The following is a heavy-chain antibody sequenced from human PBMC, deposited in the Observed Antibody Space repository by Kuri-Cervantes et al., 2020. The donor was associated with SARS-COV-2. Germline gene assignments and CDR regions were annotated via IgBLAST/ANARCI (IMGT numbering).Heavy chain of an antibody. CDR3: AKSGRQYDV. CDR1: GFTFSSYW. Sequence: GSLRLSCAASGFTFSSYWMSWVRQAPGKGLEWVANIKQDGSEKYYVDSVKGRLTISRDNAKNSLYLQTNSLRVEDTAVYYCAKSGRQYDVWGQGTMVTVSS. CDR2: IKQDGSEK. J-gene: IGHJ3*01. V-gene: IGHV3-7*01. D-gene: IGHD3-10*01.